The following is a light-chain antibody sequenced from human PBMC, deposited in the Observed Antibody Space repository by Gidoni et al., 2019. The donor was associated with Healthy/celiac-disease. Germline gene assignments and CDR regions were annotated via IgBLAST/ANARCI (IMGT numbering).Light chain of an antibody. CDR3: SSYTSSSKV. V-gene: IGLV2-14*01. J-gene: IGLJ1*01. Sequence: QSALTQPASVSGSPGQSITISCTGTSSDVGGYNYVSWYQQHPGKAPKLMSYEVSNRPSGVPDRFSGSKSGNTASLTISGLQAEDEADYYCSSYTSSSKVFGTGTKITVL. CDR2: EVS. CDR1: SSDVGGYNY.